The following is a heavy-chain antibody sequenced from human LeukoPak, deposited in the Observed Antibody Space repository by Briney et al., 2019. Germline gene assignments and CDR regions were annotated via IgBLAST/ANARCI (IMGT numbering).Heavy chain of an antibody. CDR2: ISHGSTRI. CDR3: TRGPGYSYAMDS. Sequence: GGSLRLSCAASGFTFSTYSMNWVRRAPGKGLEWISYISHGSTRIFYADSVEGRFTVSRDDAKNALYLQMSSLRVEDTAVYYCTRGPGYSYAMDSWGQGILVTVSS. V-gene: IGHV3-48*01. J-gene: IGHJ4*02. CDR1: GFTFSTYS. D-gene: IGHD5-18*01.